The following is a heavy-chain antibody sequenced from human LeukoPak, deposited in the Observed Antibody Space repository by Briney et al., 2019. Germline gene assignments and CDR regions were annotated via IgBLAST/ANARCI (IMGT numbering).Heavy chain of an antibody. Sequence: SETLSLTCTVSGGSISNYYWSWIRQPAGKGLEWIGRIYTSGSTNNNPSLNSRVTMSVDTSNNQFSLDLNSVTAADTAVYYCARDAGYNNPYYFDYWGQGTLVTVSS. CDR2: IYTSGST. V-gene: IGHV4-4*07. J-gene: IGHJ4*02. CDR3: ARDAGYNNPYYFDY. D-gene: IGHD3-10*01. CDR1: GGSISNYY.